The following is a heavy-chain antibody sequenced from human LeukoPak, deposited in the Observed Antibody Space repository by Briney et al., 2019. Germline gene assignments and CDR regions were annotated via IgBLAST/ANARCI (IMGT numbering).Heavy chain of an antibody. Sequence: GGSLRLSCAASGFTFSSYSMNWVRQAPGKGLEWVSYISSSISTIYYADSVKGRFTISRDNVKNSLYLQMNSLRAEDTAVYYCARERYFDWILLNYYYYMDVWGKGTTVTISS. D-gene: IGHD3-9*01. CDR3: ARERYFDWILLNYYYYMDV. J-gene: IGHJ6*03. V-gene: IGHV3-48*01. CDR1: GFTFSSYS. CDR2: ISSSISTI.